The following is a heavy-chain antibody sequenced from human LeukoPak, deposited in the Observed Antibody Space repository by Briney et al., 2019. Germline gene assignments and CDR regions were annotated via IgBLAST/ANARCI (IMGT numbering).Heavy chain of an antibody. J-gene: IGHJ3*02. CDR3: ARDTGQRWLQFRVWATFDI. Sequence: ASVKVSCKASGYTFTSYGISWVRQAPGQGLEWMGWISAYNGNTNYAQKLQGRVTMTTDTSTSTAYMELRSLRSDDTAVYYCARDTGQRWLQFRVWATFDIWGQGTMVTVSS. CDR1: GYTFTSYG. D-gene: IGHD5-24*01. CDR2: ISAYNGNT. V-gene: IGHV1-18*01.